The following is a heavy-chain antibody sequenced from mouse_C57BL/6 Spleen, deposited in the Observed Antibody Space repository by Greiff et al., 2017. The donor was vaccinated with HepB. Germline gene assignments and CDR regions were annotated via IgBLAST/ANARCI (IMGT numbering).Heavy chain of an antibody. D-gene: IGHD2-4*01. J-gene: IGHJ2*01. CDR2: ISSGGSYT. CDR1: GFTFSSYG. Sequence: EVKLVESGGDLVKPGGSLKLSCAASGFTFSSYGMSWVRQTPDKRLEWVATISSGGSYTYYPDSVKGRFTISRDNAKNTLYLQMSSLKSEDTAMYYCARYDYLYYFDYWGQGTTLTVSS. V-gene: IGHV5-6*01. CDR3: ARYDYLYYFDY.